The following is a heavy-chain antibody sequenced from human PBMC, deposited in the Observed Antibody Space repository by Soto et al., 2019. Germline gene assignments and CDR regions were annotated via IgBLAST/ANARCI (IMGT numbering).Heavy chain of an antibody. CDR2: YIPVFGTA. Sequence: SVKVSCKASGGTVSSYAISWVRQAPGQGLEWMGVYIPVFGTANYAQKFKGRVTITADEPTSTAYMELSSLRSEDTAVYYCARVGLRYDSSGSNWYYFDYRGTGTLLTV. CDR3: ARVGLRYDSSGSNWYYFDY. J-gene: IGHJ4*02. D-gene: IGHD3-22*01. V-gene: IGHV1-69*13. CDR1: GGTVSSYA.